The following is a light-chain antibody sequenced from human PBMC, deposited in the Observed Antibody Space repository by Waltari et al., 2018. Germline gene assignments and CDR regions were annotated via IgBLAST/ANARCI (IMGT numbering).Light chain of an antibody. Sequence: QSVLTQPPSVSGAPGQRVPVSCTGSSSNIGTGYDVNWYQQLPGTAPKLLIYGNTNRPAGVPDRFSGSKSGTSASLAITGLQAEDEADYYCQSYDSSLSGVVFGGGTKVTVL. J-gene: IGLJ2*01. CDR2: GNT. CDR1: SSNIGTGYD. V-gene: IGLV1-40*01. CDR3: QSYDSSLSGVV.